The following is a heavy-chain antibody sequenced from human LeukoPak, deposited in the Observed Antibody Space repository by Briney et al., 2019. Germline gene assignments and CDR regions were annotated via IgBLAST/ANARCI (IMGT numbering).Heavy chain of an antibody. CDR3: ARDGRKFGSGTFYNGRDYYNMDV. J-gene: IGHJ6*04. CDR1: GLTFSDYA. V-gene: IGHV3-30*01. CDR2: ISYDGNSK. D-gene: IGHD3-10*01. Sequence: GGSLRLSCAASGLTFSDYAFHWVRQAPGKGLEWVAVISYDGNSKYYAGSVKGRFTVSRDNSKNTLYLQMNSLRPEDMAVHFCARDGRKFGSGTFYNGRDYYNMDVWGKGTTVTVSS.